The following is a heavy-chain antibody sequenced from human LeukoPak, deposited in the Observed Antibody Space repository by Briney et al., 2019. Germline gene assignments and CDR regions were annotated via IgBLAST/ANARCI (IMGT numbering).Heavy chain of an antibody. D-gene: IGHD6-19*01. Sequence: PSETLSLTCTVSGDSISSGSYYWSWIRQPAGKGLEWIGRIYTSGSTNYNPSLKSRVTMSVDTSKNQFSLKLSSVTAADTAVYYCAKTSQWLVRRSYWFDPWGQGTLVTVSS. CDR2: IYTSGST. CDR1: GDSISSGSYY. J-gene: IGHJ5*02. V-gene: IGHV4-61*02. CDR3: AKTSQWLVRRSYWFDP.